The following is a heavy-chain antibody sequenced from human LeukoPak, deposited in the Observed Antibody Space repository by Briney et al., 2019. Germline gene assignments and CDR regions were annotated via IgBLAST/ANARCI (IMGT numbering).Heavy chain of an antibody. D-gene: IGHD2-15*01. CDR3: ARRYLGYCSGDSCPLNYYGMDV. CDR1: GGSISSSNYY. CDR2: IYYSGST. Sequence: SQTLSLTCTVSGGSISSSNYYWGWIRQPPGKGLEWIGSIYYSGSTYYNPSLKSRVTISVDTSKNQFSLKLSSVTAAETSVYFCARRYLGYCSGDSCPLNYYGMDVWGQGTTVTVSS. V-gene: IGHV4-39*01. J-gene: IGHJ6*02.